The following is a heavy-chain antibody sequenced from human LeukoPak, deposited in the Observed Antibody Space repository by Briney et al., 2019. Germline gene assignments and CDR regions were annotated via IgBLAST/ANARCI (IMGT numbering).Heavy chain of an antibody. J-gene: IGHJ6*03. CDR3: ARGPSIAAAGTAPYYYYYYMDV. Sequence: SVKVSCKASGGTFSSYAISWVRQAPGQGLEWMGGIIPIFGTANYAQKFQGRVTITADKSTSTAYMELSRLRSEDTAVYYCARGPSIAAAGTAPYYYYYYMDVWGKGTTVTVSS. CDR1: GGTFSSYA. V-gene: IGHV1-69*06. CDR2: IIPIFGTA. D-gene: IGHD6-13*01.